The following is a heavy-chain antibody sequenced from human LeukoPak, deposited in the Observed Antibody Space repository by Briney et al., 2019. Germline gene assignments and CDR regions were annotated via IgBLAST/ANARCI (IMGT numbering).Heavy chain of an antibody. CDR3: ARRAVAGGYYFDY. J-gene: IGHJ4*02. D-gene: IGHD6-19*01. V-gene: IGHV3-33*01. CDR2: IWYDGSNK. CDR1: GFTSSSYG. Sequence: GGSLRLSCAASGFTSSSYGMPRVRQAPGKGLEWVAVIWYDGSNKYYADSVKGRFTISRDNSKNTLYLQMNSLRAEDTAVYYCARRAVAGGYYFDYWGQGTLVTVSS.